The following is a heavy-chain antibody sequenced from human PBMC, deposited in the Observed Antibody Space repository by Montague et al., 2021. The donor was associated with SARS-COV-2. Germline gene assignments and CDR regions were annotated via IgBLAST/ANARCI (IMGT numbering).Heavy chain of an antibody. Sequence: SETLSLTCAVYGGSFSGYYWNWIRQPPGKGLEWTGEIYHSGSTNYNPSLKSRVTMSVDTSKNQFSLKLSSVTAADTAVYYCARGARQGYGFRLGSFDSWGQGTLGTVSS. CDR3: ARGARQGYGFRLGSFDS. CDR2: IYHSGST. J-gene: IGHJ5*01. V-gene: IGHV4-34*01. D-gene: IGHD3-10*01. CDR1: GGSFSGYY.